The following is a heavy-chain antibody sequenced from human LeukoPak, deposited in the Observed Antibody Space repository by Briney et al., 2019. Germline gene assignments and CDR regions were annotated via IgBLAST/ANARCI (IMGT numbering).Heavy chain of an antibody. V-gene: IGHV3-43D*03. CDR2: ISWDGGST. Sequence: GGSLRLSCTASGFTFDDYAMHWVRQAPGKGLEWDSLISWDGGSTYYADSVKGRFTISRDNSKNSLYLQMNSLRAEDTALYYCAKGIRPAVAGFNFDYWGQGTLVTVSS. D-gene: IGHD6-19*01. CDR3: AKGIRPAVAGFNFDY. J-gene: IGHJ4*02. CDR1: GFTFDDYA.